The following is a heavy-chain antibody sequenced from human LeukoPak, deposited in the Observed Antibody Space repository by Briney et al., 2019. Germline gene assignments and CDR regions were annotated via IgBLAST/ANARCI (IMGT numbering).Heavy chain of an antibody. CDR1: GFTFSSYE. CDR3: ARSPGVGASSIYYGMDV. Sequence: GGSLRLSCAASGFTFSSYEMNWVRQAPGKGLEWVSYISSSGSTIYYADSVKGRFTISRDSAKNSLYLQMNSLRAEDTAVYYCARSPGVGASSIYYGMDVWGKGTTVTVSS. V-gene: IGHV3-48*03. CDR2: ISSSGSTI. D-gene: IGHD3-3*01. J-gene: IGHJ6*04.